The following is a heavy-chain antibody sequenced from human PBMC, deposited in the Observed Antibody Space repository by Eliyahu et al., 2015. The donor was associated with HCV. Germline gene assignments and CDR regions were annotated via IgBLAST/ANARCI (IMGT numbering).Heavy chain of an antibody. CDR3: ARLSRYGRIYYYYYGMDV. CDR2: INHSGST. V-gene: IGHV4-34*01. D-gene: IGHD3-16*02. Sequence: QVQLQQWGAGLLKPSETLSLTCXVXGGSFXGYXWXWXRQPPGKGLEWIGEINHSGSTNYNPSLKSRVTISVDTSKNQFSLKLSSVTAADTAVYYCARLSRYGRIYYYYYGMDVWGQGTTVTVSS. CDR1: GGSFXGYX. J-gene: IGHJ6*02.